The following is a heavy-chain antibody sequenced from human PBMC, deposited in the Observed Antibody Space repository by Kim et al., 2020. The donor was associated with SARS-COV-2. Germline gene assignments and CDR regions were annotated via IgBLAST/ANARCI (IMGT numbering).Heavy chain of an antibody. CDR2: ISYDGSNK. Sequence: GGSLRLSCAASGFTFSSYGMHWVRQAPGKGLEWVAVISYDGSNKYYADSVKGRFTISRDNSKNTLYLQMNSLRAEDTAVYYCAKDLSSSWFGKLLYYDGMDVWGQGTTVTVSS. CDR3: AKDLSSSWFGKLLYYDGMDV. V-gene: IGHV3-30*18. J-gene: IGHJ6*02. D-gene: IGHD6-13*01. CDR1: GFTFSSYG.